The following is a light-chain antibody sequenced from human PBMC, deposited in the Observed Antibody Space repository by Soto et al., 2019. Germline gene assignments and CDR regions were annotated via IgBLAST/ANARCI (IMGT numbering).Light chain of an antibody. J-gene: IGKJ4*01. CDR3: QQYDSSLLT. CDR2: GAS. Sequence: EIVLTQSPGTLSLSPGERATLSCRASQSVSSSYLAWYQQKPGQAPRLLIYGASSRATGIPARFSGSGSGTDFTLTISSLEPEDFAAYYCQQYDSSLLTFGEGTKLEIK. CDR1: QSVSSSY. V-gene: IGKV3-20*01.